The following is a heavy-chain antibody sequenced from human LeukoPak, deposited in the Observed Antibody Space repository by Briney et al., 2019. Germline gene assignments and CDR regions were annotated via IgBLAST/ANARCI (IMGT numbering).Heavy chain of an antibody. Sequence: GGSLRLSCAASGFTFSSYWMNWVRQAPGKGLEWVASINQDGSEKYYLDSVKGRFTISRDNAKDSLYLQMNSLRAEDTAVYYCARDQTKWEPLRRRDYYYMDVWGKGTTVTVSS. CDR1: GFTFSSYW. CDR3: ARDQTKWEPLRRRDYYYMDV. V-gene: IGHV3-7*01. CDR2: INQDGSEK. D-gene: IGHD1-26*01. J-gene: IGHJ6*03.